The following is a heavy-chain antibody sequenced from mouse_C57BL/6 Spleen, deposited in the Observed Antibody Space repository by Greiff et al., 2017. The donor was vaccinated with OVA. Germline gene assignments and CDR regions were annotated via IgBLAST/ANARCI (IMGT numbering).Heavy chain of an antibody. CDR3: AKNTYGSSFYAMDY. J-gene: IGHJ4*01. D-gene: IGHD1-1*01. CDR1: GFSLTSYG. V-gene: IGHV2-5*01. CDR2: IWRGGST. Sequence: QVQLKESGPGLVQPSPSLSITCTVSGFSLTSYGVHWVRQSPGQGLEWLGVIWRGGSTDYNAAFMSRLSITTDNSKSQVFFKMNSLQADDTAIYYCAKNTYGSSFYAMDYWGQGTSVTVSS.